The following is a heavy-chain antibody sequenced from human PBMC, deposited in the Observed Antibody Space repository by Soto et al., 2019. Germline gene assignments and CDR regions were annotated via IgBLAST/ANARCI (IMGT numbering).Heavy chain of an antibody. Sequence: PGGSLRLSCAATGFTFSSYAMHCVRQAPGKGLEWVAVISFDGSNKYYADSVKGRFTISRDNSKNTLYMQMDSLRAEDTAVYYCAKNVVPIRPDLYFEYWGQGTMVTVSS. CDR2: ISFDGSNK. CDR3: AKNVVPIRPDLYFEY. J-gene: IGHJ4*02. V-gene: IGHV3-30*18. D-gene: IGHD3-16*01. CDR1: GFTFSSYA.